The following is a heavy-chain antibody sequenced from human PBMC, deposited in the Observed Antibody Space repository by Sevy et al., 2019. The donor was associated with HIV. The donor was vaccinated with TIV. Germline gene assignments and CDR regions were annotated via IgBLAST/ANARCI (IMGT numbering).Heavy chain of an antibody. J-gene: IGHJ4*02. CDR1: GFKVNDYY. Sequence: GGSLRLSCAVSGFKVNDYYMSWIRQAPGKRLEWVSYISGIGPTKYYADSERGRFTISRDNAKNSLYLQMSSLSADDTAMYFCARAGNLWFFDYWGQGAQVTVSS. D-gene: IGHD3-9*01. CDR2: ISGIGPTK. CDR3: ARAGNLWFFDY. V-gene: IGHV3-11*01.